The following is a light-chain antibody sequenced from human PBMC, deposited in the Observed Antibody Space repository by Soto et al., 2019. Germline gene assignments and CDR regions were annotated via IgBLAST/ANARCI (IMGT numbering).Light chain of an antibody. J-gene: IGKJ4*01. CDR3: QQNNNSPLT. Sequence: DIVMTQSPSTLSVSAGDRVTLSCRASQSVSNSLDWYQQKPGQAPRLLIYAASTMDSGIPSRFIGSGSGTEFTLTISSLQSEDFAHYYCQQNNNSPLTFGGGTKVEIK. CDR2: AAS. CDR1: QSVSNS. V-gene: IGKV3-15*01.